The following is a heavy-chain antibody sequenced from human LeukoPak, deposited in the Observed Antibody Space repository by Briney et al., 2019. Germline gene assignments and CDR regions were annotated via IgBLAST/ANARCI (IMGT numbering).Heavy chain of an antibody. CDR3: ASAIGYSSSWYARHTEHGHWFDP. V-gene: IGHV1-18*04. Sequence: GASVKVSCKASGYTFTSYGFTWARQAPGQGLEWMGWISAYNGDTKYAQKFQDRVTITTDTSTSTAYMELRSLTSEDTAVYYCASAIGYSSSWYARHTEHGHWFDPWGQGTLVTVSS. D-gene: IGHD6-13*01. CDR2: ISAYNGDT. CDR1: GYTFTSYG. J-gene: IGHJ5*02.